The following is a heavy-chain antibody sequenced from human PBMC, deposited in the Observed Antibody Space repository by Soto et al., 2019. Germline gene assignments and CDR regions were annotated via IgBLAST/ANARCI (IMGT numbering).Heavy chain of an antibody. CDR3: ARVGYDYVWGSYPNPPYYYYGMDV. J-gene: IGHJ6*02. V-gene: IGHV1-8*01. D-gene: IGHD3-16*02. CDR2: MNPNSGNT. CDR1: GYTLTSYD. Sequence: ASVKVSCKASGYTLTSYDMNWVRQENGQGLEWMGWMNPNSGNTGYAQKFQGRVTMTRDTSISAAYMELSRLRSDDTAVYYCARVGYDYVWGSYPNPPYYYYGMDVWGQGTTVTVSS.